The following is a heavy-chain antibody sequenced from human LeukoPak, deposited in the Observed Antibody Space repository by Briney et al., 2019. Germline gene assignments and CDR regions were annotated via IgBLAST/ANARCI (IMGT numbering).Heavy chain of an antibody. V-gene: IGHV3-48*01. D-gene: IGHD3-22*01. CDR1: GLPFISFT. J-gene: IGHJ4*02. Sequence: GGPRGSPVAAPGLPFISFTMNWFRQAPGKGLEWVSYISSSSSTIYYADSVKGRFTISRDNAKNSLYLQMNSLKTDDTAVYYCTTNGDSSSWGQGTLVTVSS. CDR2: ISSSSSTI. CDR3: TTNGDSSS.